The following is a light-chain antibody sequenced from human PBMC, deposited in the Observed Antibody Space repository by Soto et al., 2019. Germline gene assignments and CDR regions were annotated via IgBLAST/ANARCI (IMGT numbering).Light chain of an antibody. J-gene: IGLJ2*01. Sequence: QSVLTQPASVSGSPGQSITISCTGTSNDIGGYEYVSWYQQHPGKAPKLMIFAVSNRPSAVSDRFSGSKSGNTASLTISGLQAEDEADYYCSSYTSSSTQFGGGTKLTVL. V-gene: IGLV2-14*01. CDR3: SSYTSSSTQ. CDR2: AVS. CDR1: SNDIGGYEY.